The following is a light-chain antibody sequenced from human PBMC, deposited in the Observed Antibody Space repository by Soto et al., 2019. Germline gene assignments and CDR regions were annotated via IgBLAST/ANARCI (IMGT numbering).Light chain of an antibody. CDR2: EVS. CDR3: CSYAGSSTPYV. J-gene: IGLJ1*01. V-gene: IGLV2-23*02. Sequence: QSALAQPASVSGSPGQSITISCTGTSSDVAHYNLVSWYQQHPGKAPKLMIYEVSKRPSGVSNRFSGSESGNTASLTISGLRAEDEADYYCCSYAGSSTPYVFGSGTKVTVL. CDR1: SSDVAHYNL.